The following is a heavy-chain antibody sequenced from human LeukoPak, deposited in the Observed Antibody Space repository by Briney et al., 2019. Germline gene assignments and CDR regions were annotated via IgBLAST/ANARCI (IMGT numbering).Heavy chain of an antibody. CDR3: ATSAAAGTGYYFDY. CDR2: IYTSGST. CDR1: GGSISSGSNY. D-gene: IGHD6-13*01. Sequence: ASETLPLTCTVSGGSISSGSNYWRWIRQPAGKGLEWIVRIYTSGSTNNNPSLKSRVTISVDTSKNQYSLKLSSVTAADTAVYYCATSAAAGTGYYFDYWGQGTLVTVSS. J-gene: IGHJ4*02. V-gene: IGHV4-61*02.